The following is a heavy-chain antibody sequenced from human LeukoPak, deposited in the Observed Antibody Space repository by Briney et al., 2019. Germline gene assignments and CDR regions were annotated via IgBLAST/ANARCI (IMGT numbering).Heavy chain of an antibody. CDR1: GGTFSSYA. D-gene: IGHD6-19*01. Sequence: SVKVSCKASGGTFSSYAISWVRQAPGQGLEWMGGIIPIFGTANYAQKFQGRVTITADESTSTAYMELSSLRSEDTAVYYCAREGTFYRYVQWLVLNYWGQGTLVTVSS. CDR3: AREGTFYRYVQWLVLNY. CDR2: IIPIFGTA. V-gene: IGHV1-69*13. J-gene: IGHJ4*02.